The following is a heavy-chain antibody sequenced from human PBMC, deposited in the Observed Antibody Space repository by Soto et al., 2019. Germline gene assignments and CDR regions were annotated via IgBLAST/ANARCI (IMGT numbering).Heavy chain of an antibody. J-gene: IGHJ1*01. CDR3: TLNHCAGGGCYDRDY. CDR1: DESVTSPGNY. D-gene: IGHD2-15*01. Sequence: VQLQESGPGLVKPSQTLSLTCAVSDESVTSPGNYWNWIRQRPDTGMEWIGYISSGGGPFSNPSRQSRVSLSLDTSNNLFSLTLNSVTAADTAVYYCTLNHCAGGGCYDRDYWGQGTLVTVSS. CDR2: ISSGGGP. V-gene: IGHV4-31*11.